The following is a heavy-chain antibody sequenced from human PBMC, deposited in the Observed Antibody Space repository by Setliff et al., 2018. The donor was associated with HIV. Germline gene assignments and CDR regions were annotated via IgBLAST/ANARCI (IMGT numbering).Heavy chain of an antibody. CDR3: AKGPEMATDYYYGMDV. J-gene: IGHJ6*02. Sequence: GESLKISCAASGFTFDDYAMHWVRQAPGKGLEWVSLISWDGGSTYYADSVKGRFTISRDNSKNSLYLQMDSLRAEDTALYYCAKGPEMATDYYYGMDVWGQGTTVTVSS. CDR2: ISWDGGST. V-gene: IGHV3-43D*04. CDR1: GFTFDDYA. D-gene: IGHD5-12*01.